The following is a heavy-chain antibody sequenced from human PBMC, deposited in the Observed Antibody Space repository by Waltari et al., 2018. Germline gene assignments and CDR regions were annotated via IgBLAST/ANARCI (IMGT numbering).Heavy chain of an antibody. D-gene: IGHD2-15*01. V-gene: IGHV4-4*02. CDR3: ARDLGRGLFLDS. CDR2: VHRSGRT. Sequence: QLQLQESGPGLVKPSGTLSLPCVVSGDSMSGNSWWSWVRQSPDKGLEWIGQVHRSGRTNYNPSFASRAIVSLDTSMNRFSLRILSATAADTAVYYCARDLGRGLFLDSWGQGTLVTVSP. J-gene: IGHJ4*02. CDR1: GDSMSGNSW.